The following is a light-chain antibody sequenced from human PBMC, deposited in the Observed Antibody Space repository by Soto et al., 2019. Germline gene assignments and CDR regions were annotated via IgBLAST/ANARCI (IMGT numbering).Light chain of an antibody. CDR2: EVS. V-gene: IGLV2-8*01. CDR1: SSDVGGYNY. J-gene: IGLJ1*01. CDR3: SSYAGSTHYV. Sequence: QSVLTQPPSASGSPGQSVTIFCTGTSSDVGGYNYVSWYQQHPGKAPKLMIYEVSKRPSGVPDRFSGSKSGNTASLTVSGLQAEDEADYYCSSYAGSTHYVFGTGTKVTVL.